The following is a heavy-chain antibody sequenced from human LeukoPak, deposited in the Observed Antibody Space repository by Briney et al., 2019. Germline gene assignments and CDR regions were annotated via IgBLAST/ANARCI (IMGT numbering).Heavy chain of an antibody. V-gene: IGHV4-59*12. J-gene: IGHJ3*02. CDR3: AGAGDYDDGAFDI. CDR1: GGSISRYY. CDR2: IYYSGST. Sequence: PSETLSLTCTVSGGSISRYYWIWIRQPPGKGLECIGYIYYSGSTNYNPSLKSRVTISVDTSKNQFSLKLSSVTAADTAVYYCAGAGDYDDGAFDIWGRGTMVTVSS. D-gene: IGHD4-17*01.